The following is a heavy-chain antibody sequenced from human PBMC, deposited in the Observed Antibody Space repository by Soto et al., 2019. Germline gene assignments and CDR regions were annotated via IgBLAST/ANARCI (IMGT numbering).Heavy chain of an antibody. J-gene: IGHJ4*02. D-gene: IGHD3-9*01. CDR1: GFTVSSNY. V-gene: IGHV3-66*01. Sequence: GGSLRLSCAASGFTVSSNYMSWVRQAPGKGLEWVSVIYSGGSTYYADSVKGRFTISRDNSKNTLYLQMNSLRAEDTAVYYCATDKTITIFSFWGQGTLVTVSS. CDR3: ATDKTITIFSF. CDR2: IYSGGST.